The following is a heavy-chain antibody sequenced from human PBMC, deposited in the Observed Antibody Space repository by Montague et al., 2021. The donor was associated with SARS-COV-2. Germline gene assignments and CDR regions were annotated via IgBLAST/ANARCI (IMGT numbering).Heavy chain of an antibody. CDR2: ISHCGTT. V-gene: IGHV4-34*01. CDR1: DGSFSGYY. Sequence: SETLSLTCAVYDGSFSGYYWNWIRQPPGKGLEWIGEISHCGTTNYNPSXXSRATISLDKSKSQLSLKLTSVTAADTAIYYCGRGRKVVPWFRYYDMDVWGQGTTVTVSS. J-gene: IGHJ6*02. CDR3: GRGRKVVPWFRYYDMDV. D-gene: IGHD1-14*01.